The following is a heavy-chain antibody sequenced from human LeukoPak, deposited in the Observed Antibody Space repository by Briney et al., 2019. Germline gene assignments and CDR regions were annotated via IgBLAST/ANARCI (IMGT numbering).Heavy chain of an antibody. J-gene: IGHJ4*02. CDR3: ATGGFYYDSAQIDY. D-gene: IGHD3-22*01. V-gene: IGHV3-30*03. CDR2: ISYDGSSK. CDR1: GFTFSSYA. Sequence: PGRSLRLSCAASGFTFSSYAMHWVRQAPGKGLEWVAVISYDGSSKSYSDSVKGRFTISRDNSKNTLYLQMNSLRAEDTAVYYCATGGFYYDSAQIDYWGQGTLVTVSS.